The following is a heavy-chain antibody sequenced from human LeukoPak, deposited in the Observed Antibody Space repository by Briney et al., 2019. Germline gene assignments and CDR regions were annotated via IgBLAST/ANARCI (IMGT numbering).Heavy chain of an antibody. CDR3: ARPSNYYDSSGSFDY. CDR1: DGSIISNSYY. J-gene: IGHJ4*02. D-gene: IGHD3-22*01. CDR2: IYSSGTT. Sequence: SETLSLTCAVSDGSIISNSYYWAWIRQPPGKGLEWIGSIYSSGTTYYNPSLKSRVTISVDTSKKQFSLKLTSVTAADTAVYYCARPSNYYDSSGSFDYWGQGTLVTVSS. V-gene: IGHV4-39*07.